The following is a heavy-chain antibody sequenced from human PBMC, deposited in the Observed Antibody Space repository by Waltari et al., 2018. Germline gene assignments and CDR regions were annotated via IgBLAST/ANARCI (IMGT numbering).Heavy chain of an antibody. CDR2: ISAYNGNT. D-gene: IGHD3-16*02. CDR1: GYTFTSYG. CDR3: ARRTYDCVWGSYRSGWFDP. Sequence: QVQLVQSGAEVKKPGASVKVSCKASGYTFTSYGISWVRQAPGQGLEWMGWISAYNGNTNYAQKLQGRGTMTTDTSTGTADMELRSLRSDDTAVYYCARRTYDCVWGSYRSGWFDPWGQGTLVTVSS. V-gene: IGHV1-18*01. J-gene: IGHJ5*02.